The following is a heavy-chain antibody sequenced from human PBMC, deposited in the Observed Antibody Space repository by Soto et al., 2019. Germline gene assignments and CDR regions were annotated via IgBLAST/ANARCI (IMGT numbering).Heavy chain of an antibody. D-gene: IGHD3-9*01. J-gene: IGHJ5*02. CDR1: GGSISSYY. CDR2: IYYSGST. CDR3: ARGGKYYDILTGSVPALRFDP. V-gene: IGHV4-59*08. Sequence: PSETLSLTCTVSGGSISSYYWSWIRQPPGKGLEWIGYIYYSGSTNYNPSLKSRVTISVDTSKNQFSLKLSSVTAADTAVYYCARGGKYYDILTGSVPALRFDPWGQGTLVTVSS.